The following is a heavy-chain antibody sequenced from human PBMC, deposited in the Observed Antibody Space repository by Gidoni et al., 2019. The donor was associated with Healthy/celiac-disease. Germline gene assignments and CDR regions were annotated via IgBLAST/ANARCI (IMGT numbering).Heavy chain of an antibody. CDR3: ARDPKWDYGRWFDP. Sequence: QVQLVQSGAAVQKPGSSVKVSCKASGGPFSRYASSWVRQAPGQGLEWMGGIIPIFGTANYAQKFQGRVTITADESTSTAYMGLSSLRSEDTAVYYCARDPKWDYGRWFDPWGQGTLVTVSS. D-gene: IGHD4-17*01. CDR2: IIPIFGTA. CDR1: GGPFSRYA. V-gene: IGHV1-69*01. J-gene: IGHJ5*02.